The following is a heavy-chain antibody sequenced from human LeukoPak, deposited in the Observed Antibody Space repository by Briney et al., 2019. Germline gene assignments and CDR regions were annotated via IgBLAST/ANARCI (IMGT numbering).Heavy chain of an antibody. Sequence: PGGSLRLSCAASGFTFSSYGMHWVRQAPGKGLEWVAVIWYDGSNKYYADSVKGRFTISRDDSKNTLYLQMNSLRAEDTAVYYRARDRDGTYYFDYWGQGTLVTVSS. CDR3: ARDRDGTYYFDY. J-gene: IGHJ4*02. CDR2: IWYDGSNK. D-gene: IGHD1-26*01. CDR1: GFTFSSYG. V-gene: IGHV3-33*08.